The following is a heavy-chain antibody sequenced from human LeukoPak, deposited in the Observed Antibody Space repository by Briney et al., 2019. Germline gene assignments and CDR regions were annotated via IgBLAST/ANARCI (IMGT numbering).Heavy chain of an antibody. CDR3: ARVYYDSSGYYYYMDV. D-gene: IGHD3-22*01. V-gene: IGHV1-8*03. J-gene: IGHJ6*03. CDR1: GYTFTSYD. Sequence: GASVKVSCKASGYTFTSYDINWVRQATGQGLEWMGWMNPNSGNTGYAQKFQGRVTITRNTSISTAYMELSSLRSEDTAVYYCARVYYDSSGYYYYMDVRGKGTTVTVSS. CDR2: MNPNSGNT.